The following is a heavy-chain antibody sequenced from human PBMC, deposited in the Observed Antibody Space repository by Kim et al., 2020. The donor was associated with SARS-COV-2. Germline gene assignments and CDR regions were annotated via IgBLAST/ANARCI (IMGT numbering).Heavy chain of an antibody. J-gene: IGHJ6*02. V-gene: IGHV1-46*01. CDR2: INPSGGST. D-gene: IGHD4-17*01. Sequence: ASVKVSCKASGYTFTSYYMHWVRQAPGQGLEWMGIINPSGGSTSYAQKFQGRVTMTRDTSTSTVYMELSSLRSEDTAVYYCARELTTVVTIDYYYGMDVWGQGTTVTVSS. CDR3: ARELTTVVTIDYYYGMDV. CDR1: GYTFTSYY.